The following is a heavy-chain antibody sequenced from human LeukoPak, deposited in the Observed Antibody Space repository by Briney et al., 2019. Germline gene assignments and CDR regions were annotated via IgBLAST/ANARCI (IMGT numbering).Heavy chain of an antibody. V-gene: IGHV5-10-1*01. CDR2: IDPSDSYT. CDR1: GYIFTDYW. CDR3: ARTRSGGFYNPYYFEY. D-gene: IGHD3-10*01. Sequence: RGESLKISCKAFGYIFTDYWISWVRQMPGKGLEWMGRIDPSDSYTSYSPSFRGHVTISSDVSISTAYLQWSSLQASDTAMYFCARTRSGGFYNPYYFEYWGQGSLVSVSS. J-gene: IGHJ4*02.